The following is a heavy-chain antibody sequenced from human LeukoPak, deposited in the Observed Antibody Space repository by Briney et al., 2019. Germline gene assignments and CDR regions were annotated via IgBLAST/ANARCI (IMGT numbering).Heavy chain of an antibody. D-gene: IGHD3-3*01. V-gene: IGHV3-66*01. Sequence: PGGSLRLSFAGSGVTISRNYMGGGRQGPGKGVGWGSGIYGRSTTYHADSVKGRFTLSRDDSKSTLYLQMNRLRVEDTAVYSCARDSRWSGYYIPMDVWGQGTTVTVSS. CDR3: ARDSRWSGYYIPMDV. CDR1: GVTISRNY. CDR2: IYGRSTT. J-gene: IGHJ6*02.